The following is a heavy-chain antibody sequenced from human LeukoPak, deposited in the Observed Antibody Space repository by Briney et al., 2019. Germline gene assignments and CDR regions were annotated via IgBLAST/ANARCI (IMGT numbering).Heavy chain of an antibody. V-gene: IGHV1-2*02. D-gene: IGHD2-21*01. Sequence: GASVKVSCKASGYTFTGYYMHWVRQAPGQGLEWMGWIIPNSGGTNYAQKFQGRVTMTRDTSISTAYMELSRLSSDDTAVYYCARAVVVIGYDYWGQGTLVTVSP. J-gene: IGHJ4*02. CDR1: GYTFTGYY. CDR2: IIPNSGGT. CDR3: ARAVVVIGYDY.